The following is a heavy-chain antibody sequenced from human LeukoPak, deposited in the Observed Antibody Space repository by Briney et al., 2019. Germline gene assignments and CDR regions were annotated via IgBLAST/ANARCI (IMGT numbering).Heavy chain of an antibody. CDR1: GFTVSSNY. D-gene: IGHD3-10*01. Sequence: GGSLRLSCAASGFTVSSNYMSWVRQAPGKGLEWVSVIYSGGSTYYADSVKGRFTISRHNSKNTLYLQMNSLRAEDTAVYYCAKAYYGSGSYYTSHFDHWGQGTLVTVSS. J-gene: IGHJ4*02. CDR2: IYSGGST. V-gene: IGHV3-53*04. CDR3: AKAYYGSGSYYTSHFDH.